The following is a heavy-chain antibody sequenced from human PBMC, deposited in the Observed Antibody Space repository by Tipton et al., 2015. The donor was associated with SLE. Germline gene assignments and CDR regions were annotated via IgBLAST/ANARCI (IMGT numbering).Heavy chain of an antibody. Sequence: TLSLTCTVSGGSISSHYWSWIRQPPGKGLEWIGYIYYSGSTNYNPSLKSRVTMSVDTSKNQFSLKLSSVTAADTAVYYCARDQDNWSPALFDIWGQGTMVTVSS. V-gene: IGHV4-59*11. CDR3: ARDQDNWSPALFDI. D-gene: IGHD1-20*01. CDR1: GGSISSHY. CDR2: IYYSGST. J-gene: IGHJ3*02.